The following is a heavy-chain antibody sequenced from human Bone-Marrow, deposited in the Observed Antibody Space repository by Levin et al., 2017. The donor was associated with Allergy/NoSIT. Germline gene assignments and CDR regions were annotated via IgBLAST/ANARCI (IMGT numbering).Heavy chain of an antibody. Sequence: GESLKISCAVSGFTFNSYGMHWVRQAPGKGLEWVALISYDGSDKKYADSVKGRFTISRDNSKNTLYLQMNSLRAEDTAVYYCAKDLARYSSSSGGEYYGMDVWGQGTTVTVSS. CDR2: ISYDGSDK. J-gene: IGHJ6*02. D-gene: IGHD6-6*01. V-gene: IGHV3-30*18. CDR1: GFTFNSYG. CDR3: AKDLARYSSSSGGEYYGMDV.